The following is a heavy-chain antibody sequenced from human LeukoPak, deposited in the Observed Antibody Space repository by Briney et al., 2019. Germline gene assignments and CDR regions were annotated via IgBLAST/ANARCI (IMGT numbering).Heavy chain of an antibody. CDR2: IYNGDGT. D-gene: IGHD2/OR15-2a*01. CDR3: TRKGSQWDFLVDY. J-gene: IGHJ4*02. Sequence: GGSLRLSCAVSGFNVRDNHMYWVRQAPGKGLEWVSVIYNGDGTDYAASVKGRFTISRDNSQNTVSLQMDSLGVEDTGVYYCTRKGSQWDFLVDYWGQGTRVAVSP. CDR1: GFNVRDNH. V-gene: IGHV3-66*01.